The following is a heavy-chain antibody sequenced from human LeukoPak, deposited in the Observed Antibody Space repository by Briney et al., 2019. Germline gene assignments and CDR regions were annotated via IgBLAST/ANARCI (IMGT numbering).Heavy chain of an antibody. D-gene: IGHD6-13*01. CDR2: IYYSGST. Sequence: SETLSLTCTVSGGSVSSGDYYWSWIRQPPGKGLEWIVYIYYSGSTYYNPSLKSRVTISVDTSKNQFSLKLSSVTAADTAVYYCASENASSWYGGGGGVENAFDIWGQGTMVTVSS. CDR1: GGSVSSGDYY. CDR3: ASENASSWYGGGGGVENAFDI. J-gene: IGHJ3*02. V-gene: IGHV4-30-4*08.